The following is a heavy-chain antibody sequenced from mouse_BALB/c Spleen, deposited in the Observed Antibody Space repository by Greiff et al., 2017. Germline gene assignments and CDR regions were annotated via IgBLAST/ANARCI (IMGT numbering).Heavy chain of an antibody. CDR3: AREKATGTFAY. D-gene: IGHD4-1*02. Sequence: EVKLMESGPGLVKPSQSLSLTCTVTGYSITSDYAWNWIRQFPGNKLEWMGYISYSGSTSYNPSLKSRISITRDTSKNQFFLQLNSVTTEDTATYYCAREKATGTFAYWGQGTLVTVSA. CDR1: GYSITSDYA. CDR2: ISYSGST. V-gene: IGHV3-2*02. J-gene: IGHJ3*01.